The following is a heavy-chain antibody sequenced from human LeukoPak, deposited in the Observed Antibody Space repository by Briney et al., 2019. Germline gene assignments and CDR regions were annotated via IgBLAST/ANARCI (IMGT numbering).Heavy chain of an antibody. D-gene: IGHD4-17*01. Sequence: SETLSLTCTVSGGSINNYYWSWIRQPPGKGLEWIGYIYYSGSTNYNPSLKSRVTISVDTSKNQFSLKLSSVTAADTAVYYCARLDYGDYYYFDYWGQGTLVTVSS. CDR3: ARLDYGDYYYFDY. J-gene: IGHJ4*02. CDR1: GGSINNYY. V-gene: IGHV4-59*08. CDR2: IYYSGST.